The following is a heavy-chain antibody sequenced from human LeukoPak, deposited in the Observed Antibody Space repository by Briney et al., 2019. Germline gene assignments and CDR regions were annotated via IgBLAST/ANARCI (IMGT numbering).Heavy chain of an antibody. Sequence: SETLSLTCTVSGGSINYYYWSWIRQPPGKGLEWIGYISYSGSTDYNPSLKGRVSISVDTSKNQFSLKLSSVTAADTAVYYCARQGDGSGSWYFAHWGQGTLVTVSS. CDR3: ARQGDGSGSWYFAH. D-gene: IGHD3-10*01. J-gene: IGHJ1*01. V-gene: IGHV4-59*08. CDR1: GGSINYYY. CDR2: ISYSGST.